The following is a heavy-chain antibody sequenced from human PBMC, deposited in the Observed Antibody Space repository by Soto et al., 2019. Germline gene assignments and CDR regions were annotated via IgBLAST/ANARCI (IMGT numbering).Heavy chain of an antibody. V-gene: IGHV3-33*01. J-gene: IGHJ4*02. Sequence: GRSRRLDCAASGFPFSSYGMHWVRQAPGKGLEWLAVIWYDGSNKYYADSVKGRFTISRDNSKNTLYLQMNSLRAEDTAVYYCARDSSGYRSIDYWGQGTLVTVSS. D-gene: IGHD3-22*01. CDR2: IWYDGSNK. CDR3: ARDSSGYRSIDY. CDR1: GFPFSSYG.